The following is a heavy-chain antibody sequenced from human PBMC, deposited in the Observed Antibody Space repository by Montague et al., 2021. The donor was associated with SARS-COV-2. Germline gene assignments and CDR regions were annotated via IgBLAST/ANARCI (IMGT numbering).Heavy chain of an antibody. CDR1: GGSISSGSYF. CDR3: ARVTTKRTRYGSGSYRGFDAFDV. D-gene: IGHD3-10*01. CDR2: IYTSGST. Sequence: TLSLTCTVSGGSISSGSYFWSWIRQPAGKGLEWIGRIYTSGSTNYNPSLKSRVTISVYTSKNQFSLKLSSVTAADTAVYYCARVTTKRTRYGSGSYRGFDAFDVWGQGTTVTVSS. J-gene: IGHJ3*01. V-gene: IGHV4-61*02.